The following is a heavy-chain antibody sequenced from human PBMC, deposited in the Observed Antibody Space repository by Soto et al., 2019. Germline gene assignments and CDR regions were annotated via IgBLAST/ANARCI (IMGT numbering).Heavy chain of an antibody. CDR2: ISSSGSTI. V-gene: IGHV3-11*01. CDR1: GFTFSDYY. J-gene: IGHJ4*02. CDR3: ARGPSSGHSGYDVFDY. D-gene: IGHD5-12*01. Sequence: LRLSCAASGFTFSDYYMSWIRQAPGKGLEWVSYISSSGSTIYYADSVKGRFTISRDNAKNSLYLQMNSLRAEDTAVYYCARGPSSGHSGYDVFDYWGQGTLVTVSS.